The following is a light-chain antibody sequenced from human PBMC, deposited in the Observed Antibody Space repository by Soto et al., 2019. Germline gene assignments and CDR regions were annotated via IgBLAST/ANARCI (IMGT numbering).Light chain of an antibody. CDR1: SSDVGGYNS. CDR2: EVT. Sequence: QSVLTQPASVSGSPGQSITISCTGTSSDVGGYNSVSWYQQHPGKAPKLMIYEVTNRPSGVSNRFSGSKSGNTASLTISGLQTEDEADYYCSSYASSTTVVLFGGGTKLTVL. J-gene: IGLJ2*01. V-gene: IGLV2-14*01. CDR3: SSYASSTTVVL.